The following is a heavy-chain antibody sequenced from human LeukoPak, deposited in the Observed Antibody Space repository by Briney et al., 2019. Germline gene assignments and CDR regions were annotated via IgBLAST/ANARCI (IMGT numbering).Heavy chain of an antibody. Sequence: ASVKVSCKASGYTFTGYYMHWVRQAPGQGLEWMGRINPNSGGTNYAQKFQGWVTMTRDTSISTAYMELSRLRSDDTAVYYCATSSSWSPFDYWGQGTLVTVSS. D-gene: IGHD6-13*01. CDR1: GYTFTGYY. V-gene: IGHV1-2*04. CDR3: ATSSSWSPFDY. CDR2: INPNSGGT. J-gene: IGHJ4*02.